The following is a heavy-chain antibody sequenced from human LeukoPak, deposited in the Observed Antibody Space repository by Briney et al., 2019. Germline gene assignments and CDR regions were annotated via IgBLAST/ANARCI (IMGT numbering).Heavy chain of an antibody. Sequence: PGGSLRLSCAASGFTFSDYYMSWIRQAPGKGLEWVSYISSSGSTIYYADSVKGRFTISRDNAKNSLYLQMNSLRAEDTAVYYCARDYRSSWSPIFDYWGQGTLVTVSS. CDR3: ARDYRSSWSPIFDY. CDR1: GFTFSDYY. V-gene: IGHV3-11*01. D-gene: IGHD6-13*01. J-gene: IGHJ4*02. CDR2: ISSSGSTI.